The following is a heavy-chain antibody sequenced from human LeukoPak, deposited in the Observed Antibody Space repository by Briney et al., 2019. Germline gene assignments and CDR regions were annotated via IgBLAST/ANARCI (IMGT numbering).Heavy chain of an antibody. D-gene: IGHD3-22*01. Sequence: GGSLRLSCAASGFSVGTNYMTWVRQAPGKGLEWVSMIYAGGNTYYRDSVKGRFTISRDNAKNTLYLQMNSLRAEDTAVYYCATENYDDAFDIWGQGTMVTVSS. CDR1: GFSVGTNY. CDR3: ATENYDDAFDI. V-gene: IGHV3-53*01. J-gene: IGHJ3*02. CDR2: IYAGGNT.